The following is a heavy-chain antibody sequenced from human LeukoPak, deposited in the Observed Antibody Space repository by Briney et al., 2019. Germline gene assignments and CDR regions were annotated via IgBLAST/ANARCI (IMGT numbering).Heavy chain of an antibody. Sequence: QSGGSLRLSCAASGFTFSSYAMSWVRQAPGKGLEWVSAISGSGGSTYYADSVKGRFTISRDNSKNTLYLQMNSLSADDTAVYYCAKDPREVPDHHWFDPWGQGTLVTVSS. CDR3: AKDPREVPDHHWFDP. D-gene: IGHD1-14*01. CDR1: GFTFSSYA. CDR2: ISGSGGST. J-gene: IGHJ5*02. V-gene: IGHV3-23*01.